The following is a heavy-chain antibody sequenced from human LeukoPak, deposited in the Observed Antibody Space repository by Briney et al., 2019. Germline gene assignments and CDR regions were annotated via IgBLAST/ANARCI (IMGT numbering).Heavy chain of an antibody. Sequence: PGGSLRLSCAASGFTLSSYAMSWVRQAPGKGLEWVSAISGSGGSTYYADSVKGRFTISRDNSKNTLYLQMNSLRAEDTAVYYCASLKGVNTVLSDAFDIWGQGTMVTVSS. CDR2: ISGSGGST. D-gene: IGHD3-16*01. V-gene: IGHV3-23*01. CDR3: ASLKGVNTVLSDAFDI. CDR1: GFTLSSYA. J-gene: IGHJ3*02.